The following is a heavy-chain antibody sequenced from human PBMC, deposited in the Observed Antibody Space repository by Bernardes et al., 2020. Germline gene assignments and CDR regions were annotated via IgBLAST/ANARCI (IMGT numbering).Heavy chain of an antibody. CDR3: ARGPNDNPWNNIDF. J-gene: IGHJ4*02. CDR1: GFTFSNYC. V-gene: IGHV3-7*01. CDR2: ISQDGSDK. D-gene: IGHD1-1*01. Sequence: GGSLRLSCVASGFTFSNYCMNWVRQAPGKGLERVANISQDGSDKNYLDSVKGRFTISRDNTKNSLYLQMDSLRAEDTGVYFCARGPNDNPWNNIDFWGQGTLVTVSS.